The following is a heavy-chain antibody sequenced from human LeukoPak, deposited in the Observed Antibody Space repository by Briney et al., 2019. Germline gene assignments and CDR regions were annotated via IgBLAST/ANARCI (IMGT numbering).Heavy chain of an antibody. V-gene: IGHV4-38-2*02. CDR2: IYHSGST. D-gene: IGHD5-18*01. J-gene: IGHJ4*02. Sequence: SETLSLTCTVSGYAISSGYYWGWIRQPPGKGLEWIGSIYHSGSTYYNPSLKSRVTISVDTSKNQFSLKLSSVTAADTAVYYCARDKYSYGLSYFDYWGQGTLVTVSS. CDR3: ARDKYSYGLSYFDY. CDR1: GYAISSGYY.